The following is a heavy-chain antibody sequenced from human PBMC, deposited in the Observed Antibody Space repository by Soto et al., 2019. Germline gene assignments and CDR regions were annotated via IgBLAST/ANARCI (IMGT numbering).Heavy chain of an antibody. V-gene: IGHV4-30-4*01. CDR3: ARDTLTYYDFWSGYSAHYYYGMDV. CDR1: GGSISSGDYY. CDR2: IYYSGST. J-gene: IGHJ6*02. D-gene: IGHD3-3*01. Sequence: PSETLSLTCTVSGGSISSGDYYWSWIRQPPGKGLEWIGYIYYSGSTYYNPSLKSRVTISVDTSKNQFSLKLSSVTAADTAVYYCARDTLTYYDFWSGYSAHYYYGMDVWGQGTRVTVSS.